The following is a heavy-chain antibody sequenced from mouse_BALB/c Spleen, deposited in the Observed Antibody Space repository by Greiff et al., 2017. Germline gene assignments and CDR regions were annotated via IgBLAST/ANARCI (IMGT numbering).Heavy chain of an antibody. Sequence: DVKLQESGPGLVKPSQSLSLTCSVTGYSITSGYYWNWIRQFPGNKLEWMGYISYDGSNNYNPSLKNRISITRDTSKNQFFLKLNSVTTEDTATYYCARVFDGYYRYAMDYWGQGTSVTVSS. CDR2: ISYDGSN. V-gene: IGHV3-6*02. CDR1: GYSITSGYY. D-gene: IGHD2-3*01. J-gene: IGHJ4*01. CDR3: ARVFDGYYRYAMDY.